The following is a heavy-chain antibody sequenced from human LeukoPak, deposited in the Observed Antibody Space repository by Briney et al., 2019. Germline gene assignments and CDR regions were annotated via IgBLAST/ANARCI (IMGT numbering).Heavy chain of an antibody. CDR1: GGSFSGYY. J-gene: IGHJ5*02. D-gene: IGHD3-10*01. V-gene: IGHV4-34*09. Sequence: SETLSLTCAVYGGSFSGYYWSWIRQPPGKGLEWIGEINHSGSTNYNPSLKSRVIISVDTSKNQFSLKLNSVTAADTAVYYCATYGSGSYRFDPWGQGTLVTVSS. CDR3: ATYGSGSYRFDP. CDR2: INHSGST.